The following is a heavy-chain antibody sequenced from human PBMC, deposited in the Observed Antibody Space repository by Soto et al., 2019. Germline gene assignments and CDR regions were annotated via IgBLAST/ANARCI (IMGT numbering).Heavy chain of an antibody. Sequence: QVQLVQSGAEVKKPGASVKVSCKASGYTFTSYEINWVRQATGQGLEWMGWMNPNSGNTGYAQKIEGRVTMPRNTSISTAYMELSSLRSEDTAVYYCARGDEQWLTQGWGQETMGTVSS. CDR1: GYTFTSYE. D-gene: IGHD6-19*01. CDR2: MNPNSGNT. V-gene: IGHV1-8*01. CDR3: ARGDEQWLTQG. J-gene: IGHJ3*01.